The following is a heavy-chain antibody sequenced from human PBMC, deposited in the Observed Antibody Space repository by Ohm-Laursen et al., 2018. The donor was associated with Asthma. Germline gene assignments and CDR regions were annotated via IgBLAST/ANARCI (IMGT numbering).Heavy chain of an antibody. Sequence: SVKVSCKASGYTLTSYSMHWVRQAPGQGLEWMGIINPNGGSTTYAQKFQGRVTMTRDTSTSTVYMELSSLSSEDTAVYYCARAYCRSTSCHDYWGQGSLVTVSS. CDR2: INPNGGST. V-gene: IGHV1-46*01. CDR3: ARAYCRSTSCHDY. CDR1: GYTLTSYS. D-gene: IGHD2-2*01. J-gene: IGHJ4*02.